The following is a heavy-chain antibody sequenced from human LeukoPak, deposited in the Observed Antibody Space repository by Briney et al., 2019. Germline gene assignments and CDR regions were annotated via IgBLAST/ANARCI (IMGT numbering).Heavy chain of an antibody. D-gene: IGHD2-15*01. CDR2: IYYSGST. J-gene: IGHJ4*02. Sequence: SETLSLTCTVSGGSISSSSYYWGWIRQTPGTGLEWIATIYYSGSTYYNPSLKSRVTISVDTSKNQFSLNLRSVTAADTAVYYCARRGGGPTPYLDYWGQGTLVTVSS. CDR1: GGSISSSSYY. CDR3: ARRGGGPTPYLDY. V-gene: IGHV4-39*01.